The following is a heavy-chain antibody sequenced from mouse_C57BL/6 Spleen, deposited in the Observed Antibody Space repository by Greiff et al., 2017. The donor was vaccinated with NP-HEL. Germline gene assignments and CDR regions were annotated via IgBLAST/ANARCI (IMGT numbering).Heavy chain of an antibody. CDR1: GYTFTSYW. CDR3: ARSDYGSSYVRYFDV. J-gene: IGHJ1*03. D-gene: IGHD1-1*01. V-gene: IGHV1-52*01. CDR2: IDPSDSET. Sequence: QVQLQHPGAELVRPGSSVKLSCKASGYTFTSYWMHWVKQRPIQGLEWIGNIDPSDSETHYNQKFKDKATLTVDKSSSTAYMQLSSLTSEDSAVYYCARSDYGSSYVRYFDVWGTGTTVTVSS.